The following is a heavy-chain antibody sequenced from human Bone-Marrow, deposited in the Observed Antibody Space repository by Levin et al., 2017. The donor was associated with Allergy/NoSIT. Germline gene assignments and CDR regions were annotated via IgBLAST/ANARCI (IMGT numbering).Heavy chain of an antibody. CDR2: INHSGST. CDR1: GGSFSGYY. CDR3: ARGSPSGYWI. J-gene: IGHJ3*02. V-gene: IGHV4-34*01. Sequence: SETLSLTCAVYGGSFSGYYWSWIRQPPGKGLEWIGEINHSGSTNYNPSLKSRVTISVDTSKNQFSLKLSSVTAADTAVYYCARGSPSGYWIWGQGTMVTVSS. D-gene: IGHD3-22*01.